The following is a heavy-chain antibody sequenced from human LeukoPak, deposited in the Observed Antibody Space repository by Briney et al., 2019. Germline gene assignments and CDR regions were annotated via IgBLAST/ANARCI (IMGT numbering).Heavy chain of an antibody. CDR2: IYYSGST. J-gene: IGHJ4*02. CDR1: GGSISSSSYY. D-gene: IGHD5-24*01. CDR3: ARQTLFRSERWLQFFDS. Sequence: PSETLSLTCTVSGGSISSSSYYWGWIRQPPGTGLEWIGSIYYSGSTYYNPSPSLESRVTISVDTSKKQFSLKLSSVTAADTAVYYCARQTLFRSERWLQFFDSWGQGTLVTVSS. V-gene: IGHV4-39*01.